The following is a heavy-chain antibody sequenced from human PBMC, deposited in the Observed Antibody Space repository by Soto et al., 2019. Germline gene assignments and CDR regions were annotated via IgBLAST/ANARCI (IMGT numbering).Heavy chain of an antibody. CDR3: ASFHADYEYFFDS. V-gene: IGHV4-59*01. Sequence: QVRLQESGPGLVKPSETMSLTCTVSGGSISRYHWSWIRQPPGKGLEWIGYIYYSGSTYYNPSLRSRVAISVDTAKNPFSLKVSSVTAADTAVYYCASFHADYEYFFDSWGQGTLVTVSS. CDR2: IYYSGST. J-gene: IGHJ4*02. CDR1: GGSISRYH. D-gene: IGHD3-16*01.